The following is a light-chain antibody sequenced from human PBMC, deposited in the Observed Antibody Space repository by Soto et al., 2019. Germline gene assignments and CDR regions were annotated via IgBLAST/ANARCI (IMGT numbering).Light chain of an antibody. CDR2: GAS. CDR1: QSVSSSY. V-gene: IGKV3-20*01. J-gene: IGKJ5*01. Sequence: ENVLTQSPGTLSLSPGEGATLSCRASQSVSSSYIAWYQQRPGQTPSLLIYGASTRATGIPDRFSGSGSGTHFTLTISRLEPGDFAVYYCQHFGGTTFTFGQGTRLEI. CDR3: QHFGGTTFT.